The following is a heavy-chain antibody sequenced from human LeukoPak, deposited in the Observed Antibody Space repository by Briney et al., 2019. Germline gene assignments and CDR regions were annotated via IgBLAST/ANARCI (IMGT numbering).Heavy chain of an antibody. V-gene: IGHV3-23*01. CDR2: ISGSGGST. CDR1: GFTFSSYA. D-gene: IGHD2-15*01. Sequence: GGSLRLSCAASGFTFSSYAMSWVRQAPGEGLEWVSAISGSGGSTYYADSVKGRFTISRDNAKNSLYLQMNSLRVEDTAVYYCAGRSGPDDYWGQGTLVTVSS. J-gene: IGHJ4*02. CDR3: AGRSGPDDY.